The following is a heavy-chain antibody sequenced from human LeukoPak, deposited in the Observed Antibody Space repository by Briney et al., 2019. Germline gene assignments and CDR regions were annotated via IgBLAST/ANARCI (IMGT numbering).Heavy chain of an antibody. CDR1: GDSISNSNYV. V-gene: IGHV4-39*07. CDR2: IYYSGST. J-gene: IGHJ3*02. CDR3: ARDFAVTTFGRDAFDI. D-gene: IGHD3-16*01. Sequence: SETLSLTCTVSGDSISNSNYVWDWIRQTPGKGLEWIGSIYYSGSTYYNPSLKSRVTISVDTSKNQFSLKLSSVTAADTAVYYCARDFAVTTFGRDAFDIWGQGTMVTVSS.